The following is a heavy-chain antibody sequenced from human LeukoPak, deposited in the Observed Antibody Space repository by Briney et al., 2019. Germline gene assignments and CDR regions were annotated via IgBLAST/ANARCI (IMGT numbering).Heavy chain of an antibody. CDR3: ARSSYSSSSSV. V-gene: IGHV3-7*03. CDR1: GFTFSGFW. J-gene: IGHJ3*01. D-gene: IGHD6-6*01. Sequence: GGSLRLSCAVSGFTFSGFWMSWSRQAPGKELEWVASINSDGSEGYYADVVKGRFTISRDNAKNSLYLQINSLRAEDTAVYYCARSSYSSSSSVWGQGTMATVSS. CDR2: INSDGSEG.